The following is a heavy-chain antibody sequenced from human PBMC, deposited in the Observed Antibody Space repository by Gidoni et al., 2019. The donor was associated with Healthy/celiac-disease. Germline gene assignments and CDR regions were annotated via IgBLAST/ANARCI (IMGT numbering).Heavy chain of an antibody. Sequence: QVQLQQSGPGLVKPSQTLSLTCAISGDSFSSHSAAWNWIRQSPSRGLEWLGRTYYRAKWYNDYEVSGKSRITSNPDTSKNQLSRQLNSVTPEDTAVDYCARDRADGLLWFGEAYYFDYWGQGTLVTVSS. J-gene: IGHJ4*02. CDR3: ARDRADGLLWFGEAYYFDY. V-gene: IGHV6-1*01. CDR2: TYYRAKWYN. D-gene: IGHD3-10*01. CDR1: GDSFSSHSAA.